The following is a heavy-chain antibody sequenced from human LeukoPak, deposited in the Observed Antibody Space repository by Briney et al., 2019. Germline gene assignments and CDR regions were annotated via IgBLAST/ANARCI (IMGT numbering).Heavy chain of an antibody. CDR3: ARDQNPRYSSYGMDV. J-gene: IGHJ6*02. Sequence: ASVKVSCKASGYTFTGYYMHWVRQAPGQGLEWMGIINPSGGSTSYAQKFQGRVTMTRDTSTSTVYMELSSLRSEDTAVYYCARDQNPRYSSYGMDVWGQGTTVTVSS. CDR2: INPSGGST. V-gene: IGHV1-46*01. D-gene: IGHD5-12*01. CDR1: GYTFTGYY.